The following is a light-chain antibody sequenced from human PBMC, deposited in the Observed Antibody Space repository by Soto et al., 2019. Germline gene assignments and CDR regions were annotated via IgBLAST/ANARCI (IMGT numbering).Light chain of an antibody. CDR2: KAS. CDR1: QSISSW. Sequence: DIQMTQSPSTLSASVGDRVTITCRASQSISSWLAWYQQKPGRAPKLLIYKASSLEGGVPSRFSGSGSGTEFTLTISSLQPDDFATYYCQQYHDSSPTFGQGTKLEIK. V-gene: IGKV1-5*03. J-gene: IGKJ2*01. CDR3: QQYHDSSPT.